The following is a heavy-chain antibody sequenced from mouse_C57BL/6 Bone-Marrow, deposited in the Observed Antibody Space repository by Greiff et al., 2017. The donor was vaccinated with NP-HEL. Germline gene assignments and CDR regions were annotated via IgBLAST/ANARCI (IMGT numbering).Heavy chain of an antibody. J-gene: IGHJ3*01. D-gene: IGHD2-12*01. V-gene: IGHV1-82*01. CDR2: IYPGDGDT. Sequence: QVQLQQSGPELVKPGASVKISCKASGYAFSSSWMNWVKQRPGKGLEWIGRIYPGDGDTNYNGKFKGKATLTADKSSSTAYMQLSSLTSEDSAVYICAREDYIWFAYWGQGTLVTVSA. CDR3: AREDYIWFAY. CDR1: GYAFSSSW.